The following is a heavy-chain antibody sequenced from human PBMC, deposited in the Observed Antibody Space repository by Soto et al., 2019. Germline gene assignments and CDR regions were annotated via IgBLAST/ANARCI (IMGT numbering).Heavy chain of an antibody. V-gene: IGHV3-7*01. CDR3: ARDFGGTYYYGSGSLY. J-gene: IGHJ4*02. Sequence: EVQLVESGGGLVQPGGSLRLSCAASGFTFDNYWMSWVRQAPGKGLEWVAIIKHDGSEQYYGVSVKGRFTISRDNAKNSLYLQLNSLRAEDMAVYYCARDFGGTYYYGSGSLYWGQGTLVTVSS. CDR1: GFTFDNYW. CDR2: IKHDGSEQ. D-gene: IGHD3-10*01.